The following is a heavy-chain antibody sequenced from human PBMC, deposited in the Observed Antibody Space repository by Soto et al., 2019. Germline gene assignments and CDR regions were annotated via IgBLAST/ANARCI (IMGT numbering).Heavy chain of an antibody. CDR1: GGTFSSYA. CDR3: ARKHYDSSGSGQDDYYYGMDV. CDR2: NIPIVGTA. J-gene: IGHJ6*02. D-gene: IGHD3-22*01. V-gene: IGHV1-69*06. Sequence: QVQLVQSGAEVKKPGSSVKVSCKASGGTFSSYAISWVRQAPGQGLEWMGGNIPIVGTANYAQKFQGRVTSTADKSTRTAYMERSSLRSDDTAVYYCARKHYDSSGSGQDDYYYGMDVWGQGTTVTV.